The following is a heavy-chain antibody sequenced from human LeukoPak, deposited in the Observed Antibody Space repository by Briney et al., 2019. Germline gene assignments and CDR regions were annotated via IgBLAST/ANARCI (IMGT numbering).Heavy chain of an antibody. CDR1: GYSFTSYW. V-gene: IGHV5-51*01. J-gene: IGHJ5*02. D-gene: IGHD2-15*01. CDR3: ARLGEDLAVGVAGYWFVP. Sequence: GESLKISCKGFGYSFTSYWIGWVRQMPGKGLEWVGIIYPDDSNTRYSPSFQGQVTISADKSINTAYLQWSSLKASDTAMYYCARLGEDLAVGVAGYWFVPWGQGTLVTVSS. CDR2: IYPDDSNT.